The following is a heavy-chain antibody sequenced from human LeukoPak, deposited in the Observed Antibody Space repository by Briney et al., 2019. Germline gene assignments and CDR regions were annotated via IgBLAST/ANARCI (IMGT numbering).Heavy chain of an antibody. CDR2: ISAYNGNT. Sequence: GASVKVSCKASGYTFSTYGITWVRQAPGQGLEWMGWISAYNGNTNYAQKFQGRVTMTTDTSASTAYMELRSLRSDDTAVYYCARAGTTSSSTPDYWGQRTLVTVSS. CDR3: ARAGTTSSSTPDY. J-gene: IGHJ4*02. CDR1: GYTFSTYG. V-gene: IGHV1-18*01. D-gene: IGHD6-19*01.